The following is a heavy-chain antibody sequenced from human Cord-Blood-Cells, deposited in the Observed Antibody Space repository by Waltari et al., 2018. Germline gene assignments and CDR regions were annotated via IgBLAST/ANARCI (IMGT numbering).Heavy chain of an antibody. J-gene: IGHJ4*02. CDR2: IDYSGST. Sequence: QLQLQESGPGLVKPSETLSLTCTVSGGSISSSSYYWGWIRQPPGKGLEWIGSIDYSGSTSYSPSVNSAVTISVDTSKNQFSLKLSSVTAAYTAVYYCARQSVASRPFDYWGQGTLVTVSS. D-gene: IGHD6-6*01. CDR3: ARQSVASRPFDY. V-gene: IGHV4-39*01. CDR1: GGSISSSSYY.